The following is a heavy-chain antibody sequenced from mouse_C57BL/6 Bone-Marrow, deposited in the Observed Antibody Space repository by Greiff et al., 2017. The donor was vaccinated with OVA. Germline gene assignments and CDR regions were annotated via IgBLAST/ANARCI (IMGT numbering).Heavy chain of an antibody. J-gene: IGHJ1*03. V-gene: IGHV1-81*01. CDR2: IYPRSGNT. D-gene: IGHD1-1*01. Sequence: VQVVESGAELARPGASVKLSCKASGYTFTSYGISWVKQRTGQGLEWIGEIYPRSGNTYYNEKFKGKATLTADKSSSTAYMELRSLTSEDSAVYFCARLLRRYFDVWGTGTTVTVSS. CDR3: ARLLRRYFDV. CDR1: GYTFTSYG.